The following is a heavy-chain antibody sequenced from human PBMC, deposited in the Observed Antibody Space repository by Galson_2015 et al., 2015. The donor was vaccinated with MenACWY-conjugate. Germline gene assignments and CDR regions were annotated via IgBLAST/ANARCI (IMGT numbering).Heavy chain of an antibody. V-gene: IGHV4-59*02. CDR2: IYYSGST. Sequence: ETLSLTCTISGGSVSSYYWSWIRQPPGKGLEWIGYIYYSGSTNYNPSLKSRVTISVDTSKNQFSPKLSSVTAADTAVYYCARDRVIYDSSGYSQTYGMDVWGQGTTVTVSS. CDR3: ARDRVIYDSSGYSQTYGMDV. J-gene: IGHJ6*02. D-gene: IGHD3-22*01. CDR1: GGSVSSYY.